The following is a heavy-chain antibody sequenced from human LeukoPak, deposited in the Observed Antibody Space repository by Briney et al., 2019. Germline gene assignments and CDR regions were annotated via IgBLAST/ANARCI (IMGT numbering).Heavy chain of an antibody. V-gene: IGHV3-23*01. CDR3: AKGNYDILTGYPYYFDY. Sequence: LGGSLRLSCAASGFTFSSYGMSWVRQAPGKGLEWVSAISGSGTSTYYADSVKGRFTISRDNSKNTLYLQMNSLRAEDTAVYYCAKGNYDILTGYPYYFDYWGQGTLVTVSS. D-gene: IGHD3-9*01. J-gene: IGHJ4*02. CDR2: ISGSGTST. CDR1: GFTFSSYG.